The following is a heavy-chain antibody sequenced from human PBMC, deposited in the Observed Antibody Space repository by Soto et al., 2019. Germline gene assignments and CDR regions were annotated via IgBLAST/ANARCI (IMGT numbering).Heavy chain of an antibody. CDR1: GGSISSGGYY. CDR2: IYYSGST. J-gene: IGHJ5*02. Sequence: PSETLSLTCTASGGSISSGGYYWSWILQHPGKGLEWIGYIYYSGSTYYNPSLKSRVTISVDTSKNQFSLKLSSVTAADTAVYYCARVRYCSGGSCYPRFDPWGQGTLVTVSS. CDR3: ARVRYCSGGSCYPRFDP. D-gene: IGHD2-15*01. V-gene: IGHV4-31*03.